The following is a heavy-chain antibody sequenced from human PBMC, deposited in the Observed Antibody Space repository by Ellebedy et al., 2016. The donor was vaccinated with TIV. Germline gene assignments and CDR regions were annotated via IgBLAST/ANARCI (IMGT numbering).Heavy chain of an antibody. J-gene: IGHJ4*02. CDR2: IYYSGST. Sequence: SETLSLTXTVSGGSISSSSYYWGWIRQPPGKGLEWIGSIYYSGSTYYNPSLKSRVTISVDTSKNQFSLKLSSVTAADTAVYYCARPRSFSEWLPRDHYFDYWGQGTLVTVSS. V-gene: IGHV4-39*01. CDR3: ARPRSFSEWLPRDHYFDY. D-gene: IGHD6-19*01. CDR1: GGSISSSSYY.